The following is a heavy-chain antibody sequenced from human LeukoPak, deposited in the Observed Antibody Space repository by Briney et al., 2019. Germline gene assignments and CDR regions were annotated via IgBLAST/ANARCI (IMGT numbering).Heavy chain of an antibody. D-gene: IGHD1-26*01. CDR1: GYTFTGYY. V-gene: IGHV1-2*06. CDR3: AGIIVGATLGAFDI. J-gene: IGHJ3*02. Sequence: GASVKVSCKGSGYTFTGYYMHWVRQAPGQGLEWMGRINPNSGGTNYAQKFQGRVTMTRDTSISTAYMELSRLRSDDTAVYYCAGIIVGATLGAFDIWGQGTMVTVSS. CDR2: INPNSGGT.